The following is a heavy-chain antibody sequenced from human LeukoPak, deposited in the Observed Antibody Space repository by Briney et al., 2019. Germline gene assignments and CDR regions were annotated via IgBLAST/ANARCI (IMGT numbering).Heavy chain of an antibody. D-gene: IGHD2-21*02. CDR3: ARARTYCGGDCSYFDF. Sequence: VKVSCKASGYTFTGYYVHWVRQAPGQGLEWMGWINPNSGGTNYAQKFQGRVTMTRDTSISTAYMELSSLRSNDTAVYYCARARTYCGGDCSYFDFWGQGTLVTVSS. CDR2: INPNSGGT. V-gene: IGHV1-2*02. CDR1: GYTFTGYY. J-gene: IGHJ4*02.